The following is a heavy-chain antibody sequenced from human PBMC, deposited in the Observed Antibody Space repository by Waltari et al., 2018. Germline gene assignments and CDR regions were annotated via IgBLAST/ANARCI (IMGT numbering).Heavy chain of an antibody. V-gene: IGHV4-59*01. J-gene: IGHJ6*02. Sequence: QVQLQESGPGLVKPSETLSLTCTVSGGSISSYYWSWIRQPPGKGLEWIGYIYYSGSTNYNPSLKSRVTISVDTSKNQFSLKLGSVTAADTAVYYCARDTIFRPYGMDVWGQGTTVTVSS. CDR3: ARDTIFRPYGMDV. CDR1: GGSISSYY. D-gene: IGHD3-3*01. CDR2: IYYSGST.